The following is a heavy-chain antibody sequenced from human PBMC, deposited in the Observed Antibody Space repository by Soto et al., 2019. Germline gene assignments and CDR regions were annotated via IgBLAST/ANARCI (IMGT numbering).Heavy chain of an antibody. J-gene: IGHJ6*02. V-gene: IGHV6-1*01. CDR3: ARDFVLFGSGTTGWGYYYGMDV. CDR2: TYYRSKWYN. D-gene: IGHD1-7*01. CDR1: GDSVSSNSAA. Sequence: TLSLTCAISGDSVSSNSAAWNWIRQSPSRGLEWLGRTYYRSKWYNDYAVSVKSRITINPDTSKNQFSLQLNSVTPEDTAVYYCARDFVLFGSGTTGWGYYYGMDVWGQGTTVTVSS.